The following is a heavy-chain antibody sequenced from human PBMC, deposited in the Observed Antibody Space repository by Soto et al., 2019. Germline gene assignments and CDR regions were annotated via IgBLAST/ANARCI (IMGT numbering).Heavy chain of an antibody. CDR1: EGSISSYY. J-gene: IGHJ5*02. D-gene: IGHD2-15*01. Sequence: TSVTQSLTCTVSEGSISSYYWSWIRKPPGKGLEWIGYIYYSVSTNYNPSLKSRVTISVDTSKNQFSLKLSSVTAADTAVYYCTTYILRYCSGGSCSGFDPWGQGTLVTVSS. CDR2: IYYSVST. CDR3: TTYILRYCSGGSCSGFDP. V-gene: IGHV4-59*01.